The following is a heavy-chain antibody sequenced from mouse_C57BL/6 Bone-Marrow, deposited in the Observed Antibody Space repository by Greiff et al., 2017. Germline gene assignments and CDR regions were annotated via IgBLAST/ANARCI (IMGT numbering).Heavy chain of an antibody. D-gene: IGHD2-5*01. J-gene: IGHJ3*01. CDR2: ISSGGDYI. Sequence: EVKLVESGAGLVKPGGSLKLSCAASGFTFSSYAMSWVRQTPEKRLEWVAYISSGGDYINYADTVKGRSTFSLEKSRNTLYLQMSSLKSEDTAMYYCTREDSNYGYFADGGQGTLVTVSA. CDR1: GFTFSSYA. CDR3: TREDSNYGYFAD. V-gene: IGHV5-9-1*02.